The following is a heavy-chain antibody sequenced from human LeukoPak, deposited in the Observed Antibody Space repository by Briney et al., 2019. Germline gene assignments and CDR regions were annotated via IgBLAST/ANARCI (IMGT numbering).Heavy chain of an antibody. CDR3: ARDGQWLVQEGAFDI. CDR2: IWYDGSNK. D-gene: IGHD6-19*01. J-gene: IGHJ3*02. V-gene: IGHV3-33*01. Sequence: GGSLRLSCAASGFTFSSYGMHWVRQAPGKGLEWVAVIWYDGSNKYYADSVKGRFTISRDNSKNTLYLQMNSLRAEDTAVYYCARDGQWLVQEGAFDIWGQGTMVTVSS. CDR1: GFTFSSYG.